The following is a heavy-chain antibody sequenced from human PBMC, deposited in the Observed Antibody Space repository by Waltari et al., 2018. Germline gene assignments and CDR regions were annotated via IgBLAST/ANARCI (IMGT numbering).Heavy chain of an antibody. CDR3: ARGAGRVATIWFDY. CDR2: ISSSSSTI. CDR1: GFTFSSYS. J-gene: IGHJ4*02. Sequence: EVQLVESGGGLVQPGGSLRLSCAASGFTFSSYSMNWVRQAPGKGLEWVSYISSSSSTIYYADSVKGRFTIARDKAKNSLYRQMNSLRAEDTAVYYCARGAGRVATIWFDYWGQGTLVTVSS. V-gene: IGHV3-48*01. D-gene: IGHD5-12*01.